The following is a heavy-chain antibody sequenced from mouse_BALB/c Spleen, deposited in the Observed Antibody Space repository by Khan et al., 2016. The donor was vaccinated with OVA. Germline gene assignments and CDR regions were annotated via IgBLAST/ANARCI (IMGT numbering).Heavy chain of an antibody. J-gene: IGHJ2*01. Sequence: VQLKQSGTVLARPGASVKMSCKASGYSFTSYWMHWVKQRPGQGLEWIGAIYPGNSDTRYNQKFKGKAKLTAVTSASTAYMDLSSLTNEDSAVYYCTSSYDSYYFDYWGQGTTLTVSS. CDR2: IYPGNSDT. CDR3: TSSYDSYYFDY. V-gene: IGHV1-5*01. CDR1: GYSFTSYW. D-gene: IGHD2-4*01.